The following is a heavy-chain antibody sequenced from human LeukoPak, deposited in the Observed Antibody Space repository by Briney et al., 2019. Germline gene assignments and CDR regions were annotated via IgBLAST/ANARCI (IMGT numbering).Heavy chain of an antibody. V-gene: IGHV3-66*02. CDR3: ARDLTNYYFDY. D-gene: IGHD1-1*01. Sequence: GGSLRLSCAASGFTVSSNYMSWVRQAPGKGLEWVSVIYNGGSTYYADSVKGRFTISRDNSKNTLYLQMNSLRAEDTAVYYCARDLTNYYFDYWGQGTLVTVSS. J-gene: IGHJ4*02. CDR2: IYNGGST. CDR1: GFTVSSNY.